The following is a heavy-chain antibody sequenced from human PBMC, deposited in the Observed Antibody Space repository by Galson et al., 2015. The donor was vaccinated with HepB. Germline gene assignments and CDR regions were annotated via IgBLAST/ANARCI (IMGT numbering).Heavy chain of an antibody. CDR3: ARATYASDYYGMDV. CDR2: ISYEDGTKK. Sequence: SLRLSCAVSGFTFSSYGMHWVRQAPGKGLEWVAVISYEDGTKKYYADSVKGRFTISRDNSKNTLYLQMNSLRAEDTAVYYCARATYASDYYGMDVWGQGTTVAVS. D-gene: IGHD3-10*01. V-gene: IGHV3-33*05. J-gene: IGHJ6*02. CDR1: GFTFSSYG.